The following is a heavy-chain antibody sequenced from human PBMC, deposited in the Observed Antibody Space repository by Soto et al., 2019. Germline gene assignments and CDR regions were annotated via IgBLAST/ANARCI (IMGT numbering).Heavy chain of an antibody. V-gene: IGHV2-5*02. CDR1: GFSLSTSGVG. CDR2: IYWDDDK. Sequence: SGPTLVNPTQTLTLTCNVSGFSLSTSGVGVAWIRQPPGKTLEWLALIYWDDDKRYSPSLRDRLTITKETSNNQVVLTMTDMDPVDTSTYYCAHRRIGNYDFWGCYYPVFDYWGQGTPVTVSS. D-gene: IGHD3-3*01. CDR3: AHRRIGNYDFWGCYYPVFDY. J-gene: IGHJ4*02.